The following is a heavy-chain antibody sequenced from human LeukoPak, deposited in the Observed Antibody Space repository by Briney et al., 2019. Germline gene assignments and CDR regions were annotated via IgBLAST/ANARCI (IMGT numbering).Heavy chain of an antibody. J-gene: IGHJ6*03. CDR3: ARGRDSSGYYSYYYYYYMDV. CDR1: GFTFSSYW. V-gene: IGHV3-7*01. CDR2: IKQDGSEK. Sequence: GGSLRLSCAASGFTFSSYWLSWVRQAPGKGLEWVANIKQDGSEKYYVDSVKGRFTISRDNAKNSLYLQMNSLRAEDTAVYYCARGRDSSGYYSYYYYYYMDVWGKGTTVTVSS. D-gene: IGHD3-22*01.